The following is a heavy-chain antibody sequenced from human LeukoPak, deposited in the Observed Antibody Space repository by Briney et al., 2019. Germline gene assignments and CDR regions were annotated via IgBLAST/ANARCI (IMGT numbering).Heavy chain of an antibody. J-gene: IGHJ4*02. D-gene: IGHD6-6*01. CDR1: GGSISSSTYY. CDR2: IYYSGST. V-gene: IGHV4-39*01. CDR3: ARPTKGTAAQGYDQ. Sequence: PSETLSLTCTVSGGSISSSTYYWGWIRQPPGRGLEWFGSIYYSGSTYYNPSLKSRVTISVDTSKNQFSLKVISVTAADTAVYYCARPTKGTAAQGYDQWGQGILVTVAS.